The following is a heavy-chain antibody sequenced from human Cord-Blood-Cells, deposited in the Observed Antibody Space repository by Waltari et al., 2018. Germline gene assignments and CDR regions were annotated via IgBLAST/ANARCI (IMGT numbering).Heavy chain of an antibody. D-gene: IGHD3-3*01. CDR3: ARGFYDFWSGYYIYYYYMDV. CDR2: IYTSGST. Sequence: QVQLQESGPGLVKPSETLSLTCTVSGGSISSYYWSWIRQPAGKGLEWIGRIYTSGSTNYNPSLKSRVTMSVDTSKNQFSLKLSSVTAADTAVYYCARGFYDFWSGYYIYYYYMDVWGKGTTVTVSS. J-gene: IGHJ6*03. CDR1: GGSISSYY. V-gene: IGHV4-4*07.